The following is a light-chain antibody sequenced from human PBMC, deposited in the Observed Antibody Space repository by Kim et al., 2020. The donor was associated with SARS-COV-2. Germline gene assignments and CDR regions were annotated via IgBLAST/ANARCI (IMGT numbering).Light chain of an antibody. CDR1: KLGDQY. V-gene: IGLV3-1*01. CDR3: QAWGTRTVV. Sequence: SYELTQPPSVSVSPGQTASITCSGDKLGDQYAYWYQQKPGQSPVLVIYEETKRPSGIPERFSASNSENTATLTISGTQAIDEADYYCQAWGTRTVVFGGGTQLTVL. J-gene: IGLJ2*01. CDR2: EET.